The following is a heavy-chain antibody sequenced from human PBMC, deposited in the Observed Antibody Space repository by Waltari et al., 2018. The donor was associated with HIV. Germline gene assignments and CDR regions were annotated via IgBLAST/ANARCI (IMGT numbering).Heavy chain of an antibody. CDR1: GVTFGGYG. J-gene: IGHJ4*02. D-gene: IGHD3-16*02. CDR2: IKQDGSET. CDR3: ATDGVWGSYRYVGGYFDY. Sequence: EVQLVESGGGWVHPGGSLRLSGAASGVTFGGYGMTWARQAPGKGLEWVANIKQDGSETYYVDSVRGRFTISRDNAKNSLYLQMNSLRAEDTAVYYCATDGVWGSYRYVGGYFDYWGQGTLVTVSS. V-gene: IGHV3-7*01.